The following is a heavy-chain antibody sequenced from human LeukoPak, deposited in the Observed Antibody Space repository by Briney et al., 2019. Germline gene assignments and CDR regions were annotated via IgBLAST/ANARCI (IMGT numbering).Heavy chain of an antibody. Sequence: SETLSLTCAVSGYPISSGYYWGWIRQPPGKGLEWIATIYHNWGIYFNPSLKSRVTISLDTSKNQFSLKLTSVTAADTAMYYCARNVTAGYFDYWGQGILVTVSS. CDR1: GYPISSGYY. D-gene: IGHD1-1*01. J-gene: IGHJ4*02. CDR2: IYHNWGI. V-gene: IGHV4-38-2*01. CDR3: ARNVTAGYFDY.